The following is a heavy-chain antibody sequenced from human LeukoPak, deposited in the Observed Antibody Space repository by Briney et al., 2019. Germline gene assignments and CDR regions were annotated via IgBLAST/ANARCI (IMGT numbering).Heavy chain of an antibody. CDR2: ISGNGYST. CDR1: GFTFSSCA. CDR3: ATNSSSWYIDQ. V-gene: IGHV3-23*01. Sequence: GWSLRLSCAASGFTFSSCAMTWVRQAPGKGLQWVSDISGNGYSTYYADSLKGRFTISRDNSKNTLYLQMNSLRAEDTAVYYCATNSSSWYIDQWGQGTLVTVSS. D-gene: IGHD6-13*01. J-gene: IGHJ4*02.